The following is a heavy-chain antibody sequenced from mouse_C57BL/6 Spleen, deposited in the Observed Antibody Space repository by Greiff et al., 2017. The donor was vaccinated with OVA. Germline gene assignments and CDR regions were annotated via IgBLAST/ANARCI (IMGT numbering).Heavy chain of an antibody. CDR3: ASGGTAQAPLFAY. CDR2: IDPSDSET. CDR1: GYTFTSYW. V-gene: IGHV1-52*01. Sequence: QVQLQQPGAELVRPGSSVKLSCKASGYTFTSYWMHWVKQRPIQGLEWIGNIDPSDSETHYNQKFKGKATLTVDKSSSTAYMQLSSLTSEDSAVYYCASGGTAQAPLFAYWGQGTLVTVSA. J-gene: IGHJ3*01. D-gene: IGHD3-2*02.